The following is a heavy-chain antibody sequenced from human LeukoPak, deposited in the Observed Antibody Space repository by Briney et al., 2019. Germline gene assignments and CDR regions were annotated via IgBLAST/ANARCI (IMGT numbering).Heavy chain of an antibody. V-gene: IGHV4-61*02. D-gene: IGHD6-13*01. CDR2: IYTSRST. J-gene: IGHJ5*02. CDR1: GGSISSGSYY. CDR3: ARGGGAAAGSRRLFWFDP. Sequence: SETLSLTCTVSGGSISSGSYYWSWIRQPAGKGLEWIGRIYTSRSTNYNPSLKSRVTISVDTSKNQFSLKLSSVTAADTAVYYCARGGGAAAGSRRLFWFDPWGQGTLVTVSS.